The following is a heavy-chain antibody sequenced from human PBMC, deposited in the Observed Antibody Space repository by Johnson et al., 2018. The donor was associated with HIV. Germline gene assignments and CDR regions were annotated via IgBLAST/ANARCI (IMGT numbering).Heavy chain of an antibody. V-gene: IGHV3-13*01. D-gene: IGHD6-6*01. J-gene: IGHJ3*02. Sequence: VQLVESGGGLVQPGGSLRLSCAASGFTFSSYDMHWVRQATGKGLEWVSAIGTAGDTYYPGSVKGRFTISRDNSKNTLYLQMNSLRAEETAVYYCAKDTEIAARDDAFDIWGLGTMVTVSS. CDR3: AKDTEIAARDDAFDI. CDR2: IGTAGDT. CDR1: GFTFSSYD.